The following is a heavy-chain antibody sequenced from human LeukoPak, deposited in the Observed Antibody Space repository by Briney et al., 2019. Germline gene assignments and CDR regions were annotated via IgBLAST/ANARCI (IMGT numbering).Heavy chain of an antibody. CDR1: GYSFTSYW. V-gene: IGHV5-51*01. CDR3: ARHQIEGIQLWSYIGY. J-gene: IGHJ4*02. Sequence: GESLKISCKGSGYSFTSYWIGWVRQMPGKGLEWMGIIYPGDSDTRYSPSFQGQVTISADKSISTAYLQWSSLKASDTAMYYCARHQIEGIQLWSYIGYWGQGTLVTVSS. D-gene: IGHD5-18*01. CDR2: IYPGDSDT.